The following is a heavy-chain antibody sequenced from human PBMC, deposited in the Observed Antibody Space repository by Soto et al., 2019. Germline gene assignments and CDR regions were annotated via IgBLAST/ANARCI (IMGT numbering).Heavy chain of an antibody. D-gene: IGHD6-19*01. V-gene: IGHV3-30*18. CDR1: GFTFSSYG. Sequence: GGSLRLSCAASGFTFSSYGMHWVRQAPGKGLEWVAVISYDGSNKYYADSVKGRFTISRDNSKNTLYLQMNSLRAEDTAVYYCANWGTYSSAEVNYPYYYYYGMDVWGQGTTVTVSS. CDR2: ISYDGSNK. CDR3: ANWGTYSSAEVNYPYYYYYGMDV. J-gene: IGHJ6*02.